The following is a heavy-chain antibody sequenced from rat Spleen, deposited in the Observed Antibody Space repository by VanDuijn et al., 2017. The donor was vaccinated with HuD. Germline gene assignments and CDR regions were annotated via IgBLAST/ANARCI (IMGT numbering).Heavy chain of an antibody. CDR2: ISYDGDST. Sequence: EVQLVESGGGLVQPGRSLKLSCAASGFTFSAYGLAWVLQAPTRGLEWVASISYDGDSTYYRDSVKGRFTISRDNAKSTLYLQMESLRYEDTATYYCAKGHFSYAPDWFAYWGQGTLVTVSS. CDR3: AKGHFSYAPDWFAY. V-gene: IGHV5-20*01. CDR1: GFTFSAYG. D-gene: IGHD3-1*01. J-gene: IGHJ3*01.